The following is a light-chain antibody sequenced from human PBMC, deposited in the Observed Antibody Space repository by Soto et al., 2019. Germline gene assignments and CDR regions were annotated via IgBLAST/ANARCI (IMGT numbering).Light chain of an antibody. CDR2: VAF. Sequence: IQMTQSPSTLSASVGYRFNITCRASQTISTMLAWYQKKPGKAPKLLIYVAFTLESGVPSRFSGSGSGTELTLTIRSMKHEDFETYYCQQSFRSPITFGQGTRLEIK. CDR1: QTISTM. V-gene: IGKV1-5*01. J-gene: IGKJ5*01. CDR3: QQSFRSPIT.